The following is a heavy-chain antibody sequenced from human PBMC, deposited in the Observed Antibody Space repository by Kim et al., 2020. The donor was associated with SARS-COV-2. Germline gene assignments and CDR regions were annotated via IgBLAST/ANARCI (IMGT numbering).Heavy chain of an antibody. Sequence: STNYADSVKGRFSISRDNTKSTLYLQMSSLRVEDTAVYYCARTTSNALDIWGQGTMVTVSS. V-gene: IGHV3-74*01. CDR3: ARTTSNALDI. J-gene: IGHJ3*02. CDR2: ST.